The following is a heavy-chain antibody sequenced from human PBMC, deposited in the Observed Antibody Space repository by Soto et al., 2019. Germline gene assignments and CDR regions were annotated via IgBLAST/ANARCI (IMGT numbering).Heavy chain of an antibody. V-gene: IGHV3-48*02. CDR1: GFTFSTYT. Sequence: EVQLVESGGGLVQPGGSLRLSCAASGFTFSTYTMNWVRQAPGTGLEWVSYISSSSSTIYYADSVKGRFTISRDNAKNSLYLQMNSLRDEDTAVYYCARWDDSSGWYNYFDYWGQGTLVTVSS. D-gene: IGHD6-19*01. CDR3: ARWDDSSGWYNYFDY. CDR2: ISSSSSTI. J-gene: IGHJ4*02.